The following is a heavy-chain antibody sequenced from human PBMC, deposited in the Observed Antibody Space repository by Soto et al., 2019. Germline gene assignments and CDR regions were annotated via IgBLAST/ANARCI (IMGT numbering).Heavy chain of an antibody. Sequence: HPGGSLRLSCAASGFTFSNYAMTWVRQAPGKGLEWVSAISSSGDNTYYADSVKGRFTISRDNSKNTLFLQMNSLRAEDTAVYYCAVIVVFITAIDSWGQGTLVTVSS. CDR1: GFTFSNYA. D-gene: IGHD3-22*01. CDR3: AVIVVFITAIDS. J-gene: IGHJ4*02. CDR2: ISSSGDNT. V-gene: IGHV3-23*01.